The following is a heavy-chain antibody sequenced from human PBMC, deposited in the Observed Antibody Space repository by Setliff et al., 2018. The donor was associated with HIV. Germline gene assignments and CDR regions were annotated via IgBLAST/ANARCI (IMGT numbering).Heavy chain of an antibody. D-gene: IGHD3-16*01. Sequence: GGSLRLSCAASGFTFSNYWMSWVRQAPGKGLEWVSTIYGDGRTYYADSVKGRFTISGDNSNNILYLQMNSLLAEDTAVYYCAKGVKWLDPWGQGTLVTVSS. J-gene: IGHJ5*02. CDR2: IYGDGRT. CDR1: GFTFSNYW. V-gene: IGHV3-53*01. CDR3: AKGVKWLDP.